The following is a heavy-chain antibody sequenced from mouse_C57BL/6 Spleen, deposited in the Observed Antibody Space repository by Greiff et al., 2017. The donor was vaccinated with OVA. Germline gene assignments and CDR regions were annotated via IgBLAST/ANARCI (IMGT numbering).Heavy chain of an antibody. CDR1: GYTFTTYP. J-gene: IGHJ4*01. Sequence: LQESGAELVKPGASVKMSCKASGYTFTTYPIEWMKQNHGKSLEWIGNFHPYNDDTKYNEKFKGKATLTVEKSSSTVYLELSRLTSDDSAVYYCARGGWLPDYYAMDYWGQGTSVTVSS. D-gene: IGHD2-3*01. CDR3: ARGGWLPDYYAMDY. CDR2: FHPYNDDT. V-gene: IGHV1-47*01.